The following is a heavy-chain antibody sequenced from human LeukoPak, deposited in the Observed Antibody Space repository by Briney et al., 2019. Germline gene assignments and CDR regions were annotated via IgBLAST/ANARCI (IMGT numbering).Heavy chain of an antibody. CDR1: GFTFSSYS. CDR2: ISSSSSYI. Sequence: GGSLRPSCAASGFTFSSYSMNWVRQAPGKGLEWVSSISSSSSYIYYADSVKGRFTISRDNAKNSLYLQMNSLRAEDTAVYYCARGPGRDFDYWGQGTLVTVSS. V-gene: IGHV3-21*01. CDR3: ARGPGRDFDY. J-gene: IGHJ4*02. D-gene: IGHD3-10*01.